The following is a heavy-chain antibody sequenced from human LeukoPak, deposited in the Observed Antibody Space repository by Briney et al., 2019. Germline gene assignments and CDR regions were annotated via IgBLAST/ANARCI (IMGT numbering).Heavy chain of an antibody. CDR2: INHSGST. J-gene: IGHJ6*03. CDR1: GGSFSGYY. CDR3: ARGQRVVPAAYYYYYYYMDV. V-gene: IGHV4-34*01. Sequence: SETLSLTCAVYGGSFSGYYWSWIRQPPGKGLEWIGEINHSGSTNYNPSLKSRVTISVDTSKNQFSLKLSSVTAADTAVYYCARGQRVVPAAYYYYYYYMDVWGKGTTVTVSS. D-gene: IGHD2-2*01.